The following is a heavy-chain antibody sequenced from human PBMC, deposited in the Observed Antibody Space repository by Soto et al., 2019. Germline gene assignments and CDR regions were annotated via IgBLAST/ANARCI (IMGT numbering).Heavy chain of an antibody. V-gene: IGHV1-3*01. Sequence: QVQLVQSGAEVKKPGASVKVSCKASGYTFTSYAMHWVRQAPGQRPEWMGWINAGNGNTKYSQKFQGRVTITRDTSASTAYMELSSLRSEDTAVYYCARDDYDYIWGSYRYQGSAFDYWGQGTLVTVSS. J-gene: IGHJ4*02. CDR1: GYTFTSYA. CDR2: INAGNGNT. CDR3: ARDDYDYIWGSYRYQGSAFDY. D-gene: IGHD3-16*02.